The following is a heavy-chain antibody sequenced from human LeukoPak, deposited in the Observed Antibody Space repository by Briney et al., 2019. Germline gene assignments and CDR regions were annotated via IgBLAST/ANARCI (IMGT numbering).Heavy chain of an antibody. D-gene: IGHD6-6*01. Sequence: SETLSLTCTVSGGSISSYFWSWIRQPPGKGLEWIGYIYYSGSTDYNPSLKRRVTISVDTSKNQFSLKLSSVTAADTAVYYCARHRAYSSSSPFDYWGQGTLVTVSS. V-gene: IGHV4-59*01. CDR1: GGSISSYF. CDR2: IYYSGST. CDR3: ARHRAYSSSSPFDY. J-gene: IGHJ4*02.